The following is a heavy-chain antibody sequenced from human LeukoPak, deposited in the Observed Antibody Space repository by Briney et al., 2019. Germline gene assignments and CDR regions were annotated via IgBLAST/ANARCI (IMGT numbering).Heavy chain of an antibody. CDR2: IYYSGST. CDR3: ARDLIAVAGHNWFDP. Sequence: PSETLSLTCTVSGGSISSHYWSWIRQPPGKGLEWIGYIYYSGSTNYNPSLKSRVTISVDTSKNQFSLKLSSVTAADTAVYYCARDLIAVAGHNWFDPWGPGTLVTVS. CDR1: GGSISSHY. V-gene: IGHV4-59*11. J-gene: IGHJ5*02. D-gene: IGHD6-19*01.